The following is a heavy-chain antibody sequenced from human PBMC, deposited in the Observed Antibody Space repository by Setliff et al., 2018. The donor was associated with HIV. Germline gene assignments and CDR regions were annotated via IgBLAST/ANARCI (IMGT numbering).Heavy chain of an antibody. CDR2: IYHTGST. CDR1: GNSISSGYY. D-gene: IGHD6-13*01. V-gene: IGHV4-38-2*01. CDR3: ARIDGEAADTNY. Sequence: KLPETLSLTCVVSGNSISSGYYWGWVRQPPGKGLEWIGSIYHTGSTYYNPSLKGRVTISVDTSKNQFSLKLTSLTAADTAVYYCARIDGEAADTNYWGQGTLVTVSS. J-gene: IGHJ4*02.